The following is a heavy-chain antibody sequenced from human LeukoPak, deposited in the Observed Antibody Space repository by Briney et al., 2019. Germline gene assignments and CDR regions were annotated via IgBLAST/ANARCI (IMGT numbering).Heavy chain of an antibody. CDR3: VREAGYCAPVCVKTNWFDP. CDR1: GFPFSSHA. J-gene: IGHJ5*02. V-gene: IGHV3-23*01. D-gene: IGHD2-15*01. CDR2: ISNGRT. Sequence: GGSLRLSCAASGFPFSSHAMSWVRQPPGKGLEWVAAISNGRTYYADSVRGRFAISRDDSTNTVYLHMNSLRDEDTALYHCVREAGYCAPVCVKTNWFDPWGQGTLVTVSS.